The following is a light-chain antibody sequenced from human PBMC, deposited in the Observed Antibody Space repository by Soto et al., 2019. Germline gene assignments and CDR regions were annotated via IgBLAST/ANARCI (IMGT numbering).Light chain of an antibody. Sequence: EIVMTQSPATLSVSPGERATLFCRASQNVNTNLAWYQQRPGQAPRLLIYGASTRATGIPARFSGSGSGTEFTLIISGLQSEDLAVYYCQQYNDWPPFNFGPGTKVDI. CDR2: GAS. CDR3: QQYNDWPPFN. V-gene: IGKV3-15*01. CDR1: QNVNTN. J-gene: IGKJ3*01.